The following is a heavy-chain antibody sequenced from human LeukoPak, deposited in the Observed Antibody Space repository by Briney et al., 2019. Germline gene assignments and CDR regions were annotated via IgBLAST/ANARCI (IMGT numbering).Heavy chain of an antibody. CDR3: AKDRPAPLIAAPQDY. CDR1: GFIFSNYA. CDR2: ISGSGVST. V-gene: IGHV3-23*01. D-gene: IGHD6-6*01. J-gene: IGHJ4*02. Sequence: PGGSLRLSCAASGFIFSNYAMTWVRQAPGKGLEWVSTISGSGVSTYYADSVKGRFTISRDNSKNTLYLQMNSLRVEDTAVFYCAKDRPAPLIAAPQDYWGQGTLVTVSS.